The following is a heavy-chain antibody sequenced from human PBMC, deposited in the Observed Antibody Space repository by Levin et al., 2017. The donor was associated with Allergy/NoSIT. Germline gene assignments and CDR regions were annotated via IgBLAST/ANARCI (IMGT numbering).Heavy chain of an antibody. D-gene: IGHD6-19*01. CDR1: GGSISSSSYY. CDR3: ARHEIRGWYATNWFDP. V-gene: IGHV4-39*01. J-gene: IGHJ5*02. Sequence: GSLRLSCTVSGGSISSSSYYWGWIRQPPGKGLEWIGSIYYSGSTYYNPSLKSRVTISVDTSKNQFSLKLSSVTAADTAVYYCARHEIRGWYATNWFDPWGQGTLVTVSS. CDR2: IYYSGST.